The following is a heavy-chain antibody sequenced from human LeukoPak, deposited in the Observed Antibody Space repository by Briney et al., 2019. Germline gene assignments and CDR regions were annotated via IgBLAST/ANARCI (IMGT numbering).Heavy chain of an antibody. CDR1: GYSISSGYY. CDR2: IYHSGST. V-gene: IGHV4-38-2*02. CDR3: LCLRGSARFDY. D-gene: IGHD3-10*01. J-gene: IGHJ4*02. Sequence: PSETLSLTCTVSGYSISSGYYWGWIRQPPGKGLEWIGSIYHSGSTYYNPSLKSRVTISVDTSKNQFSLKLSSVTAADTAVYYCLCLRGSARFDYWGQGTLVTVSS.